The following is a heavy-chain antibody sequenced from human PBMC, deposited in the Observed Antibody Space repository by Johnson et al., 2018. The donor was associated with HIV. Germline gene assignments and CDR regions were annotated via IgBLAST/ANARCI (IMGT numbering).Heavy chain of an antibody. V-gene: IGHV3-NL1*01. CDR2: IYSGGST. J-gene: IGHJ3*02. Sequence: QVQLVESGGGMVQPGGSLRLSCAASAFTFSSYGMHWVRQAPGKGMEWVSVIYSGGSTYYADSVKGRFTISRDNSKKTLFLQMNSLRAEDTAVYYCASEGALWSDAFDIWGQGTMVTVSS. CDR3: ASEGALWSDAFDI. CDR1: AFTFSSYG. D-gene: IGHD1-26*01.